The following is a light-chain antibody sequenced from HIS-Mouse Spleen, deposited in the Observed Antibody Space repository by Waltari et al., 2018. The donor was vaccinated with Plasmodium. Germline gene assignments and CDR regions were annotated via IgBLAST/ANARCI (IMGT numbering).Light chain of an antibody. CDR3: QQYKNWPT. V-gene: IGKV3-15*01. CDR2: GAS. Sequence: EIVMTQSPATLSVSPGERATLACRASQSVSSNLAWYQQKPGQAPRLLIYGASTRATGIPARFSGSGSGTEFTLTNSSMQSEDFAVYYCQQYKNWPTFGQGTRLEIK. J-gene: IGKJ5*01. CDR1: QSVSSN.